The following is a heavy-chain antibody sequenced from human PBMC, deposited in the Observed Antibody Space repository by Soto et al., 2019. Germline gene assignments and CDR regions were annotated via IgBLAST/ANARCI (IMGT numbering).Heavy chain of an antibody. Sequence: QVQLVQSGAEVKRPGASVRVSCKASGYTFTSYDINWVRQATGQGLEWLGWMNPNSGNTGYAQKFQGRITLTRSTSTSTSSMEMTSLRSEDTAVYYCARGINWGQGTMVTVSS. V-gene: IGHV1-8*01. CDR2: MNPNSGNT. CDR3: ARGIN. CDR1: GYTFTSYD. J-gene: IGHJ3*01.